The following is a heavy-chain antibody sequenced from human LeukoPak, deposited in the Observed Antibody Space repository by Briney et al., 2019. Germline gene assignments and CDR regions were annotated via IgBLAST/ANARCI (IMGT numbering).Heavy chain of an antibody. CDR2: FDPEDGET. Sequence: GASVKVSCKVSGYTLTELSMHWVRQAPGKGLEWMGGFDPEDGETIYAQNFQGRVTMTEDTSTDTAYMELNNLKSEDTAVYYCVRFAAGPDPYYPWGQGTLVTVSS. CDR3: VRFAAGPDPYYP. J-gene: IGHJ5*02. CDR1: GYTLTELS. D-gene: IGHD6-25*01. V-gene: IGHV1-24*01.